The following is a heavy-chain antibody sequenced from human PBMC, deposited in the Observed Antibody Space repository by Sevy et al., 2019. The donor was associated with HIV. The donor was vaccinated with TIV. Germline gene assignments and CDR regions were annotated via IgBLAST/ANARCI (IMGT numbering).Heavy chain of an antibody. CDR1: GFTFSSYT. V-gene: IGHV3-21*01. CDR3: ATDKGGYDPFDY. CDR2: ISYSSEYI. J-gene: IGHJ4*02. Sequence: GGSLRLSCAASGFTFSSYTLNWVRQAPGKGLEWVSSISYSSEYIYYADSVKGRFTISRDNAKNSLYLQMNSLRAEDTAVYYCATDKGGYDPFDYWGQRTLVTVSS. D-gene: IGHD5-12*01.